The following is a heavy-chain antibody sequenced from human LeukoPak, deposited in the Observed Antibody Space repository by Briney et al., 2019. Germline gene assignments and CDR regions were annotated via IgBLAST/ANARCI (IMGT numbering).Heavy chain of an antibody. Sequence: GASVKVSLNSTGYTFTDYYIHWVRQAPGQGLEWMGWINPNSDGTKYAQKFQGRVTMTRDTSISTVYMELRRLKSDDTALYYCARGREPEPVVPFDPWGQGGMASVCS. J-gene: IGHJ5*02. CDR2: INPNSDGT. D-gene: IGHD1-14*01. CDR1: GYTFTDYY. CDR3: ARGREPEPVVPFDP. V-gene: IGHV1-2*02.